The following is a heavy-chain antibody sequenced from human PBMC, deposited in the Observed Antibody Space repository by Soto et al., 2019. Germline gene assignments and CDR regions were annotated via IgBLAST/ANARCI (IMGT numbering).Heavy chain of an antibody. Sequence: GASVKVSCKTSGFTFSISAIQWVRQARGQRLEWIGWIDVGRGDTNNAQKLQERVTFTRDMSTSTVYMELSSLRSEDTAVYYCVVCRSSRCYGKFDYWGQGTLVTVSS. CDR1: GFTFSISA. V-gene: IGHV1-58*02. D-gene: IGHD2-2*01. J-gene: IGHJ4*02. CDR3: VVCRSSRCYGKFDY. CDR2: IDVGRGDT.